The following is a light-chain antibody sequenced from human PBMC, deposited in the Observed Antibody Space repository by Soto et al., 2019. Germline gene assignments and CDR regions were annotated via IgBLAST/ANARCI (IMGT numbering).Light chain of an antibody. J-gene: IGKJ5*01. V-gene: IGKV3-15*01. Sequence: EIGMTQSPATLSVPPGERATLPCRASQSININLAWYQQKPGQAPRLLIYGASTRATGLPARFSGSGSGTEFTLIISSLQSEDSAVYYCQQYDNWPITFGQGTRMEIK. CDR1: QSININ. CDR2: GAS. CDR3: QQYDNWPIT.